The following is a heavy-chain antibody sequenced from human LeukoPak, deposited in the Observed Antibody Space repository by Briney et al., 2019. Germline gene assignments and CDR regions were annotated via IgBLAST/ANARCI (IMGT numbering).Heavy chain of an antibody. CDR1: GFTFDDYA. CDR3: AKDSASSGWFGGAFDI. D-gene: IGHD6-19*01. CDR2: ISWNSGSI. Sequence: GGSLRLSCEGSGFTFDDYALHWVRQAPGKGLEWVSGISWNSGSIDYADSVQGRFTISRDNAKNSLYLQMNSLRPEDTAFYYYAKDSASSGWFGGAFDIWGQGTMVTVSS. J-gene: IGHJ3*02. V-gene: IGHV3-9*01.